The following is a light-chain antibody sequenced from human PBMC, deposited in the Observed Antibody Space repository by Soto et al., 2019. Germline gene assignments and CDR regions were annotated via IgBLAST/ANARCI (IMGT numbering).Light chain of an antibody. J-gene: IGLJ1*01. CDR3: SSFRSGSTL. CDR1: MRDVGAYNL. V-gene: IGLV2-14*01. Sequence: QSSLTQPASVSGSPGQSITISCAGTMRDVGAYNLVSWYQQHPGRAPQLIIYEVRNRPSGVSNRFSGSKSGNPASLTISGLQAEDEADYYCSSFRSGSTLFGTGTKLTVL. CDR2: EVR.